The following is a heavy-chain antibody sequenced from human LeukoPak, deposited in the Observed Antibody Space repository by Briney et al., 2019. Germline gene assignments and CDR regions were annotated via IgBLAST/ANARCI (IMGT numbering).Heavy chain of an antibody. Sequence: SETLSLTCTVSGGSISSSSYYWGWIRQPPGKGLEWIGSIYYSGSTYYNPSLKSRVTISVDTSKNQFSLKLSSVTAADTAVYYCASGIAVAGGDWFDPWGQGTLVTVSS. D-gene: IGHD6-19*01. V-gene: IGHV4-39*07. J-gene: IGHJ5*02. CDR3: ASGIAVAGGDWFDP. CDR2: IYYSGST. CDR1: GGSISSSSYY.